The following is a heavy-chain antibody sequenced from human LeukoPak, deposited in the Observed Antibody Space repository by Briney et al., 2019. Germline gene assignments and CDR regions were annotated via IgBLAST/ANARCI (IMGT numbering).Heavy chain of an antibody. V-gene: IGHV1-18*01. CDR2: ISAYNGNT. CDR3: ARGRIAAGTVGVVSAF. Sequence: ASVKVSCKASGYTFTSYGISWVRQAPGQGLEWMGWISAYNGNTNYAQKLQGRATMTTDTSTSTAYMELRSLRSDDTAVYYCARGRIAAGTVGVVSAFWGQGTLVTVSS. J-gene: IGHJ4*02. D-gene: IGHD6-13*01. CDR1: GYTFTSYG.